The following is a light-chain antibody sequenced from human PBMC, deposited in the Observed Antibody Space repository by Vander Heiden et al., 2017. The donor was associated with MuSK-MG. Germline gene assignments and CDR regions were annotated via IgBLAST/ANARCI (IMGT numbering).Light chain of an antibody. Sequence: EMVLTQSPGTLSLSPGDRATLSCRATQSVHSNYLAWYQQKPGQAPRLLVYGASSNATGIPDRFSGSGSGTDFTLTISRLEPEDIAVYYCQQYGSSPPTFGQGTKLEIK. CDR2: GAS. CDR3: QQYGSSPPT. V-gene: IGKV3-20*01. CDR1: QSVHSNY. J-gene: IGKJ2*01.